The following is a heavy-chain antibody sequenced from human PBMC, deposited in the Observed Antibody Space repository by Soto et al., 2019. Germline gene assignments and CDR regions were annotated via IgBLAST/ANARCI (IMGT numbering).Heavy chain of an antibody. CDR2: MSYDGRNE. Sequence: GGSLRLSCAVSGFNLNSYTLHWVRQAPGKGLEWVAVMSYDGRNEYYADTVKGRFTISRDSSKNTLYLQMNSLRAEDTAVYYCARDFGEFTLDYWGQGTLVTAPQ. CDR1: GFNLNSYT. V-gene: IGHV3-30*04. J-gene: IGHJ4*02. CDR3: ARDFGEFTLDY. D-gene: IGHD3-10*01.